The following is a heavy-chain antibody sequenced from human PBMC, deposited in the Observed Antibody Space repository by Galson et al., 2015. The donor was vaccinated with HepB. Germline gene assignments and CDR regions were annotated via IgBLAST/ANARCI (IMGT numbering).Heavy chain of an antibody. CDR2: IWFDGTNK. Sequence: SLRLSCAASGFTFSSHGMHWVRQAPGKGLEWIAVIWFDGTNKYYADSVKGRFTIYRDNSKNTLYLQMNSLRAEDTAVYYCARDHWWGTDYFDYWGQGTPITVSS. D-gene: IGHD3-16*01. CDR1: GFTFSSHG. J-gene: IGHJ4*02. CDR3: ARDHWWGTDYFDY. V-gene: IGHV3-33*01.